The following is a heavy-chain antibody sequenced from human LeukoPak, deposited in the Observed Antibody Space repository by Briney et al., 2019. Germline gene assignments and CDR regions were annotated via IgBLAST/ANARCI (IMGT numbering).Heavy chain of an antibody. CDR3: AREHITTGVWHIVVVTAIRGRAPFDY. J-gene: IGHJ4*02. CDR2: INPNSGGT. V-gene: IGHV1-2*02. Sequence: GASVKVSCKASGYTFTGYYMHWVRQAPGQGLEWMGWINPNSGGTNYAQKFQGRVTMTRDTSISTAYMELSRLRSDDTAVYYCAREHITTGVWHIVVVTAIRGRAPFDYWGQGTLVTVSS. CDR1: GYTFTGYY. D-gene: IGHD2-21*02.